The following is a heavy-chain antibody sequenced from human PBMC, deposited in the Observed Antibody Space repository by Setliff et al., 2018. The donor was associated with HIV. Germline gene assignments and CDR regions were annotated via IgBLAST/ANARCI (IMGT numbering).Heavy chain of an antibody. Sequence: SVKVSCKASDGTFGIYGISWVRQAPGQGLEWMGGTIPMFGTANYAQKFQGRVTITADESTNTGYMELSGLRFEDTAVYYCARESACSSTSCPKVLDYWGQGTLVTVSS. J-gene: IGHJ4*02. CDR3: ARESACSSTSCPKVLDY. V-gene: IGHV1-69*13. CDR1: DGTFGIYG. D-gene: IGHD2-2*01. CDR2: TIPMFGTA.